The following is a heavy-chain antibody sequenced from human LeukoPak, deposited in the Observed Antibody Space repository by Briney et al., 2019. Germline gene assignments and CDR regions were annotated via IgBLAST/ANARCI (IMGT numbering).Heavy chain of an antibody. J-gene: IGHJ5*02. V-gene: IGHV3-30*02. D-gene: IGHD5-18*01. Sequence: PGGSLRLSCAASGFTFSSYGMHWVRQAPGKGLEWVAFIRYDGSNKYYADSVKGRFTISRDNSKNTLYLQMNSLGAEDTAVYYCAKSDQLWPTNWFDPWGQGTLVTVSS. CDR1: GFTFSSYG. CDR3: AKSDQLWPTNWFDP. CDR2: IRYDGSNK.